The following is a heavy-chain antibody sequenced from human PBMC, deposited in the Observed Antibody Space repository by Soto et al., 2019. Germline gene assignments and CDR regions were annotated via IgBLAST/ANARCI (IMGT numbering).Heavy chain of an antibody. Sequence: PSDPLSLTFRRSGRPITTSNWGGWQRQPPGRGLEWIGEIYHSGSTNYNPSLKSRVTISVDKSKNQFSLKLSSVTAADTAVYYCARSPDSSGSYPRWYYYCMHVWRQVTTVT. CDR3: ARSPDSSGSYPRWYYYCMHV. V-gene: IGHV4-4*02. CDR1: GRPITTSNW. D-gene: IGHD3-22*01. J-gene: IGHJ6*02. CDR2: IYHSGST.